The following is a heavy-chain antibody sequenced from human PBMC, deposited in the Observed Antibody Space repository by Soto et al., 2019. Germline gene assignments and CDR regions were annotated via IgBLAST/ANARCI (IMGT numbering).Heavy chain of an antibody. CDR1: GDSVSSNSAA. Sequence: SQTLSLTCAISGDSVSSNSAAWNWIRQSPSRGLEWLGRTYYRSKWYNDYAVSVKSRITINPDTSKNQFSLQLNSVTPEDTAVYYCARSDQLLYRDYYYGMDVWGQGTTVTVS. V-gene: IGHV6-1*01. D-gene: IGHD2-2*02. CDR2: TYYRSKWYN. J-gene: IGHJ6*02. CDR3: ARSDQLLYRDYYYGMDV.